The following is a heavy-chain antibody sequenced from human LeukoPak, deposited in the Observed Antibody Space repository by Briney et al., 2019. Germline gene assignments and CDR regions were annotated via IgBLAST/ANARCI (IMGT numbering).Heavy chain of an antibody. Sequence: GASVKVSCKASGYTFTSYDINWVRQAPGQGIEWMGWINPNSGGTNYAQKFQGRVTMTRDTSISTAYMELSRLRSDDTAVYYCATGIVGATTSGIGCWGQGTLVTVSS. J-gene: IGHJ4*02. D-gene: IGHD1-26*01. CDR3: ATGIVGATTSGIGC. CDR2: INPNSGGT. V-gene: IGHV1-2*02. CDR1: GYTFTSYD.